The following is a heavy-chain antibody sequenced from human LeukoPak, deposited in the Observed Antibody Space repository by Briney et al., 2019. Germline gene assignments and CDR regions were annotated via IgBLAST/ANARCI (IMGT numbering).Heavy chain of an antibody. V-gene: IGHV3-15*01. CDR3: ARADPNSSGWYALDY. CDR1: GFSFSDAW. D-gene: IGHD6-19*01. CDR2: IKSKTDGGTT. Sequence: PGGSHRLSCAASGFSFSDAWMSWVRQIPGKGLEWVGRIKSKTDGGTTDYAAPVKGRFTIPRDDSKNTLYLQMNSLRAEDTAVYYCARADPNSSGWYALDYWGQGTLVTVSS. J-gene: IGHJ4*02.